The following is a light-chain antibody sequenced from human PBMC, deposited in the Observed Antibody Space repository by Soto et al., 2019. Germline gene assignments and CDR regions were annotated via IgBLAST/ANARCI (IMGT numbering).Light chain of an antibody. V-gene: IGLV2-14*01. J-gene: IGLJ1*01. CDR1: RSDVGVYNY. CDR3: TSYTGSSTYV. CDR2: EVS. Sequence: QSALTQPASVSGSPGQSITISCTGTRSDVGVYNYVSWYQQHPGKAPKLLIYEVSNRPSGVSNRFSGSKSGNTASLTISGLKAEDEADYYCTSYTGSSTYVFGTGTKVTVL.